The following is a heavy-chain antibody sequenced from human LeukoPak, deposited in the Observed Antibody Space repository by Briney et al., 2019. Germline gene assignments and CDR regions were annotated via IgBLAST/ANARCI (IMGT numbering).Heavy chain of an antibody. D-gene: IGHD3-10*01. CDR2: ISPYNGHT. CDR1: GYTFTSYG. CDR3: ARETFGVSFDS. Sequence: GASVKVSCKVSGYTFTSYGISWVRQAPGQGLEWMGRISPYNGHTYYAQPFQGRVTMTTDTSTSSGYMELRSLRSDDTAVYYCARETFGVSFDSWGQGTLVTVSS. J-gene: IGHJ4*02. V-gene: IGHV1-18*04.